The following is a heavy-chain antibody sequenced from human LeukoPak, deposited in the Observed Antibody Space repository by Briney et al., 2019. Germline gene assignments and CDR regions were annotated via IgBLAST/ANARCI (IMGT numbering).Heavy chain of an antibody. V-gene: IGHV3-9*01. D-gene: IGHD6-13*01. J-gene: IGHJ4*02. CDR1: GFTFDDYA. CDR2: ISWNSGSI. CDR3: AKGGIAAKYYFDY. Sequence: GRSLRLSCAASGFTFDDYAMHWVRQAPGKGLEWVSGISWNSGSIGYADSVKGRFTISRDNAKNSLYLQMNSLRAEDTALYYCAKGGIAAKYYFDYWGQGTLVTVSS.